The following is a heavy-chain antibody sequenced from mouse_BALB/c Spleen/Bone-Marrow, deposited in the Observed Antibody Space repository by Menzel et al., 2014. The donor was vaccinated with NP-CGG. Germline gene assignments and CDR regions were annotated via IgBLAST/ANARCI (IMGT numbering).Heavy chain of an antibody. J-gene: IGHJ2*01. Sequence: VQLVESGPGLVAPSQGLSITCTVSGFSLTVYGVNWVRQPPGKGLEWLGMIWGDGITDYNSAFKSRLSISKDDSKSQVFLKMNSLQTDDTAKYYCAREGNYFDYWGQGTTLTVSS. CDR1: GFSLTVYG. CDR3: AREGNYFDY. CDR2: IWGDGIT. V-gene: IGHV2-6-7*01.